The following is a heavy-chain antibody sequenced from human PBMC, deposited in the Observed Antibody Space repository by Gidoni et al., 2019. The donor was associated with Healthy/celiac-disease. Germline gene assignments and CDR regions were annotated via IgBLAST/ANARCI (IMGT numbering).Heavy chain of an antibody. D-gene: IGHD6-19*01. Sequence: QVQLVESGGGVVQPGWSLRLSCAASGFPFCSYAMHWVRPAPGKGLEGVAVISYEGSNKYYADSVKGRFTISRDNSKNTLYLQMNSLRAEDTAVYYCARQYSSGWGAGFDYWGQGTLVTVSS. CDR1: GFPFCSYA. CDR3: ARQYSSGWGAGFDY. V-gene: IGHV3-30-3*01. CDR2: ISYEGSNK. J-gene: IGHJ4*02.